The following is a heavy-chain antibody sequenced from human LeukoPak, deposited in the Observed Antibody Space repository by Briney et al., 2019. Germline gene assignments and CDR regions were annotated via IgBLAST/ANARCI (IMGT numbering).Heavy chain of an antibody. V-gene: IGHV1-69*04. Sequence: SVKVSCKASGGTFSSYAISWVRQAPGQGVEWMGRIIPILGIANYAQKLQGRVTITADKSTSTAYMELSSLRSEDTAVYYCASSPQVRLSDVWGQGTLVTVSS. D-gene: IGHD3-10*01. CDR3: ASSPQVRLSDV. CDR2: IIPILGIA. CDR1: GGTFSSYA. J-gene: IGHJ4*02.